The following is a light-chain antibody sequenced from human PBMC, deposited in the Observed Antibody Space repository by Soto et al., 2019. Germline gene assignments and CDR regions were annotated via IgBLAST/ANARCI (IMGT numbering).Light chain of an antibody. Sequence: DIQMTQSPSSLSASVGDGVTITCRASQGISNYLAWYQQKPGKVPKLLIYAASTLQSGVPSRVSGSGSGTDYTLTISSLQPEDVSTYYCQKYNSAPYTFGQGTKLEIK. CDR1: QGISNY. CDR2: AAS. J-gene: IGKJ2*01. V-gene: IGKV1-27*01. CDR3: QKYNSAPYT.